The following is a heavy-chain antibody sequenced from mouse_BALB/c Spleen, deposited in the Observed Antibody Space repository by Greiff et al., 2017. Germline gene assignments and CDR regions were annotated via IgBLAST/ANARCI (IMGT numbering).Heavy chain of an antibody. CDR2: IRNKANGYTT. V-gene: IGHV7-3*02. CDR3: AREVLRLRYFDV. CDR1: GFTFTDYY. J-gene: IGHJ1*01. D-gene: IGHD1-2*01. Sequence: EVKLMESGGGLVQPGGSLRLSCATSGFTFTDYYMSWVRQPPGKALEWLGFIRNKANGYTTEYSASVKGRFTISRDNSQSILYLQMNTLRAEDSATYYCAREVLRLRYFDVWGAGTTVTVSS.